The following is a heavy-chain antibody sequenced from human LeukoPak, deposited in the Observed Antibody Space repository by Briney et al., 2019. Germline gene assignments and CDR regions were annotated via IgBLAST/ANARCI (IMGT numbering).Heavy chain of an antibody. CDR1: GFTFSSYA. Sequence: GRSLRLSCAASGFTFSSYAMHWVRQAPGKGLEWVAVISYDGSNEYYADSVKGRFTISRDNSKNTLYLQMNSLRAEDTAVYYCASHYYDSSGYYPFDYWGQGTLVTVSS. CDR3: ASHYYDSSGYYPFDY. CDR2: ISYDGSNE. J-gene: IGHJ4*02. D-gene: IGHD3-22*01. V-gene: IGHV3-30-3*01.